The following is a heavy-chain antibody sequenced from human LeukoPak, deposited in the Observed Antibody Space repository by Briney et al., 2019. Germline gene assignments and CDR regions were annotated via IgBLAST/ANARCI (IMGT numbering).Heavy chain of an antibody. CDR3: ARGGAVNGFDV. CDR1: AGSFSNYY. V-gene: IGHV4-34*01. J-gene: IGHJ3*01. Sequence: PSETLSLTCVVYAGSFSNYYWSWIRQIPGKGLEWIGEVYHSGSTDYNPSLKSRITISIDTSKSHLSLKSSSVTVADTAVYYCARGGAVNGFDVWGQGTRVTVSS. CDR2: VYHSGST. D-gene: IGHD6-19*01.